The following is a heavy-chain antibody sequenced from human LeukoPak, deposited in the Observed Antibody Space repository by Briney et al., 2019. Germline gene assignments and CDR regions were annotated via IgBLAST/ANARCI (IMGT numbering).Heavy chain of an antibody. CDR2: IVVGSGNT. CDR1: GFTFTRSA. D-gene: IGHD3-10*01. J-gene: IGHJ6*03. CDR3: AASGFGFGELPSYFYYYMDV. Sequence: ASVKVSCKASGFTFTRSAMQWVRQARGQRLEWIGWIVVGSGNTKYAQKFQERVTITRDMSTGTAYMELSSLRSEDTAVYYCAASGFGFGELPSYFYYYMDVWGKGTTVTISS. V-gene: IGHV1-58*02.